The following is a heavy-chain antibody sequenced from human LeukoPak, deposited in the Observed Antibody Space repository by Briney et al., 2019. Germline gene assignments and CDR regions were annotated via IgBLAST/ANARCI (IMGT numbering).Heavy chain of an antibody. Sequence: GGSLRLSCAASGFTFSGYAMSWVRQAPGKGLEWVSAITTSGDNAYYVDSVKGRFTMSRDNSKNTLYLQMNSLGADDTAVYYCAGDHDNFFDYWGQGTLVSVST. CDR2: ITTSGDNA. CDR1: GFTFSGYA. CDR3: AGDHDNFFDY. V-gene: IGHV3-23*01. J-gene: IGHJ4*02. D-gene: IGHD3-9*01.